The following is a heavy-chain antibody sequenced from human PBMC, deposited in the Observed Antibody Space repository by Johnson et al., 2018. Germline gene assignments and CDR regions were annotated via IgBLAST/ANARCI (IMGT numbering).Heavy chain of an antibody. J-gene: IGHJ3*02. CDR1: GGTFSSYA. CDR2: IIPLFGTT. V-gene: IGHV1-69*01. D-gene: IGHD3-22*01. Sequence: VQLVQAGAAVTKPRSSVKVSCKASGGTFSSYAISWVRQAPGQGLEWMGGIIPLFGTTNYAQQFQGRVTITADESTRTAYMELRSLSSEDTAVYYCAMDSTVVTRDTFDIWGQGTMVTVSS. CDR3: AMDSTVVTRDTFDI.